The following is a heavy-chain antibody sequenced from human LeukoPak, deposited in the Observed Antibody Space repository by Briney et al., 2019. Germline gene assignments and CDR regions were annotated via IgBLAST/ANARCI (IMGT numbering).Heavy chain of an antibody. Sequence: GGSLRLSCAASGFTFSSYGMHWVRQAPGKGLELVAVISYDGSNKYYADSVKGRFTISRDNSKNTLYLQMNSLRAEDTAVYYCAKGSNSGGSDYWGQGTLVTVSS. J-gene: IGHJ4*02. V-gene: IGHV3-30*18. CDR2: ISYDGSNK. D-gene: IGHD2-15*01. CDR1: GFTFSSYG. CDR3: AKGSNSGGSDY.